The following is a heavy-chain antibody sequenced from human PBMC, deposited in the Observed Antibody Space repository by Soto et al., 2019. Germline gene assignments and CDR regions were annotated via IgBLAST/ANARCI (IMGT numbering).Heavy chain of an antibody. D-gene: IGHD3-16*01. CDR3: AMVDVYVTPSPQDV. J-gene: IGHJ6*02. CDR1: GYTFTRYG. CDR2: INTYNGNT. V-gene: IGHV1-18*01. Sequence: QVQLVQYGAEVKNPGASVKVSCKASGYTFTRYGIGWARQAPGQGLEWMGWINTYNGNTNYAQNVQGRVTLTTDTSTSKADLELRSLRANDTAIYYCAMVDVYVTPSPQDVWGQGTTVIVSS.